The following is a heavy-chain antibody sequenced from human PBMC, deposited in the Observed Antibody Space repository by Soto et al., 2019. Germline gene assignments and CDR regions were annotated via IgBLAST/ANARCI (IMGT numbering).Heavy chain of an antibody. J-gene: IGHJ6*02. CDR2: IIPIFGTA. CDR3: ARGYCSGGSCYFSDLYYYYGMDV. D-gene: IGHD2-15*01. Sequence: SVKVSCKASGGTFSIYAIIWVRQAPGQGLEWMGGIIPIFGTANYAQKFQGRVTITADESTSTAYMELSSLRSEDTAVYYCARGYCSGGSCYFSDLYYYYGMDVWGQGTTVTVSS. CDR1: GGTFSIYA. V-gene: IGHV1-69*13.